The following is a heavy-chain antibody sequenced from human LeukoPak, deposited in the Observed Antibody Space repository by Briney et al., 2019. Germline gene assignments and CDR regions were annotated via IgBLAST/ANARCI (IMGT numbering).Heavy chain of an antibody. D-gene: IGHD2-2*01. J-gene: IGHJ1*01. CDR2: IIPIFGTA. V-gene: IGHV1-69*13. Sequence: AASVKVSCKASGGTFSSYATSWVRQAPGQGLEWMGGIIPIFGTANYAQKFQGRVTITADESTSTAYMELSSLRSEDTAVYYCARLLLGYCSSTSCSFQYFQHWGQGTLVTVSS. CDR3: ARLLLGYCSSTSCSFQYFQH. CDR1: GGTFSSYA.